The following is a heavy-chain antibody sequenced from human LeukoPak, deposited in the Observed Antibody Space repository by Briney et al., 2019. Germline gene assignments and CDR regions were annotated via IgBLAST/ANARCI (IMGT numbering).Heavy chain of an antibody. CDR3: ARDRGGYNYYGMDV. CDR1: GGSVISTNW. Sequence: PSETLSLTCGVSGGSVISTNWWTWVRQPPGKGLEWIGYIYYSGSTNYNPSLKSRVTISVDTSKNQFSLKLSSVTAADTAVYYCARDRGGYNYYGMDVWGQGTTVTVSS. V-gene: IGHV4-4*02. J-gene: IGHJ6*02. CDR2: IYYSGST. D-gene: IGHD4-23*01.